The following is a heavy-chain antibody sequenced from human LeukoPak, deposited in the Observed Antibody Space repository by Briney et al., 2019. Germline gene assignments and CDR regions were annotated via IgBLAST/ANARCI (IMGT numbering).Heavy chain of an antibody. CDR2: IYSSGST. CDR1: GGSISSYY. Sequence: SETLSLTCTVSGGSISSYYWTWIRQPAGKGLEWIGRIYSSGSTNYNPSLKSRVTMSVDTSKNQFSLNLTSVTAADTAVYYCARRFYYDGHHDSWGQGTLVTVSS. D-gene: IGHD3-22*01. J-gene: IGHJ4*02. V-gene: IGHV4-4*07. CDR3: ARRFYYDGHHDS.